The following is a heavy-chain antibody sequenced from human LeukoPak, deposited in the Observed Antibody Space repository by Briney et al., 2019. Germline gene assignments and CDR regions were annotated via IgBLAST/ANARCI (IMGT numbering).Heavy chain of an antibody. CDR3: ARDKGRDILTGYYFYYYYGMDV. V-gene: IGHV3-33*01. CDR1: GFTFSSHG. Sequence: GGSLRLSCAASGFTFSSHGMHWVRQAPGKGLEWVAVIWYDGSNKYYADSVKGRFTISRDNSKNTLYLQMNSLRAEDTAVYYCARDKGRDILTGYYFYYYYGMDVWGQGTTVTVSS. D-gene: IGHD3-9*01. CDR2: IWYDGSNK. J-gene: IGHJ6*02.